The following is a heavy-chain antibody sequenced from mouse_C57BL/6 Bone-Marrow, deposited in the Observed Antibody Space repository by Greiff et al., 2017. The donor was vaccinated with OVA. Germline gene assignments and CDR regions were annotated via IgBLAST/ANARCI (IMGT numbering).Heavy chain of an antibody. CDR2: IRSKSNNYAT. Sequence: EVQLVESGGGLVQPKGSLKFSCAASGFSFNTYAMNWVRQAPGKGLEWVARIRSKSNNYATYYADSVKDRFTISRDDSESMLYLQMKIWKTEDTAMYYCERLAMGYRGQGTSVTVSS. J-gene: IGHJ4*01. CDR3: ERLAMGY. V-gene: IGHV10-1*01. CDR1: GFSFNTYA.